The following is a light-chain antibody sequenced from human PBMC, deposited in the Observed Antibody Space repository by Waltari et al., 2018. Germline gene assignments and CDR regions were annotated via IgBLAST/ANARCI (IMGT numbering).Light chain of an antibody. CDR1: SNDVGVYVS. CDR2: EVS. V-gene: IGLV2-14*01. CDR3: SSHTSSVPHV. Sequence: QSALTQPAPVSGSPGQSITISCTGTSNDVGVYVSVPWYQQYPGKAPKLIIYEVSYRPSGISTRFSGSKSGNTASLTISGLQAEDEADYYCSSHTSSVPHVFGTGTRVTVV. J-gene: IGLJ1*01.